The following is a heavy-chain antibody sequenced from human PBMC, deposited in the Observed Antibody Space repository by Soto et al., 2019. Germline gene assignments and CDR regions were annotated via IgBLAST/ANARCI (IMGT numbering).Heavy chain of an antibody. J-gene: IGHJ5*02. CDR1: GFTFRSFT. CDR3: TRDASRDSSARGWFDP. D-gene: IGHD6-13*01. CDR2: ISSNSAYI. V-gene: IGHV3-21*01. Sequence: GGSLRLSCAASGFTFRSFTMDWVRQAPGKGLEWVSTISSNSAYIYYTDALRGRFTISRDNAKNSLHLQMNSLRAEDTAVYYCTRDASRDSSARGWFDPWGPGTLVTVSS.